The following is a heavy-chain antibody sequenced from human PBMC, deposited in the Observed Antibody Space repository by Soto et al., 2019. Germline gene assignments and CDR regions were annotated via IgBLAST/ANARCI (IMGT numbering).Heavy chain of an antibody. V-gene: IGHV1-69*13. J-gene: IGHJ6*02. CDR1: GGTFSSYA. CDR3: ARSRGWRNYYYYYGMDV. Sequence: SVKVSCKASGGTFSSYAISWVRQAPGQGLKWMGGIIPIFGTANYAQKFQGRVTITADESTSTAYMELSSLRSEDTAVYYCARSRGWRNYYYYYGMDVWGQGTTVTVSS. CDR2: IIPIFGTA. D-gene: IGHD6-19*01.